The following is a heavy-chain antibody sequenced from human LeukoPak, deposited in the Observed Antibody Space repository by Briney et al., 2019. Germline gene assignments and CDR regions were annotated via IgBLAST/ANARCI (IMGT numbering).Heavy chain of an antibody. CDR3: AKSGGGDYYYYYYMDV. Sequence: PGGSLRLSCAASGFKFSSYGMHWVRQAPGKGLEWVAVISYDGSNKYFADSVKGRFTISRHNSKNTLYLQMNSLRPDDTAVYYCAKSGGGDYYYYYYMDVWGKGTTVTVSS. CDR2: ISYDGSNK. CDR1: GFKFSSYG. D-gene: IGHD3-16*01. V-gene: IGHV3-30*18. J-gene: IGHJ6*03.